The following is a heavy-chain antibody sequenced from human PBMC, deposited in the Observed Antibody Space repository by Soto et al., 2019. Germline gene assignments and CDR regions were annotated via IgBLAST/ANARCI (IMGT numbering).Heavy chain of an antibody. D-gene: IGHD3-3*01. Sequence: SVKVSWKAAGGTFSSYAISRVRQAPGQGLEWMGGIIPIFGTANYAQKFQGRVTITADESTSTAYMELSSLRSEDTAVYYCASRSFTIFGVDPTSHYYGMDVWGQGTTVTVSS. CDR1: GGTFSSYA. CDR2: IIPIFGTA. CDR3: ASRSFTIFGVDPTSHYYGMDV. J-gene: IGHJ6*02. V-gene: IGHV1-69*13.